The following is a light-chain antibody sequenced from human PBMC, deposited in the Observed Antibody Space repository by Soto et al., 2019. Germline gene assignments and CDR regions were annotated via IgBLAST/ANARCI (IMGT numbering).Light chain of an antibody. Sequence: QSVLTQPASVSGSPGQSIAISCTGTSSDVGNYDLVSWYQQHPGKAPKLMIYEGTKRPSGVSNRFSGSKSGNTASLTISGLQAEDEADYYCCSSAGSGTSVLGTGTKVTVL. J-gene: IGLJ1*01. CDR3: CSSAGSGTSV. CDR1: SSDVGNYDL. CDR2: EGT. V-gene: IGLV2-23*01.